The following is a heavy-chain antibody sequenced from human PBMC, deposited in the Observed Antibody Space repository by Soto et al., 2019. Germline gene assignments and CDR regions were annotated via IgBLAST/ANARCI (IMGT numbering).Heavy chain of an antibody. CDR2: ISGSGGST. CDR1: GFTFSSYA. J-gene: IGHJ6*03. Sequence: PGGSLRLSCAASGFTFSSYAMSWVRQAPGKGLEWVSAISGSGGSTYYADSVKGRFTISRDNSKNTLYLQMNSLRAEDTAVYYCAKFDTWLDCTNGVCYTGADYYYYMDVWGKGTTVTVSS. CDR3: AKFDTWLDCTNGVCYTGADYYYYMDV. V-gene: IGHV3-23*01. D-gene: IGHD2-8*01.